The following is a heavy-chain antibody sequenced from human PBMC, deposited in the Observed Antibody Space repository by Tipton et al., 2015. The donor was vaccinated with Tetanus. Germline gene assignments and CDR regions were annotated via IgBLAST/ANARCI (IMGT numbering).Heavy chain of an antibody. CDR2: IYYNGNT. J-gene: IGHJ4*02. D-gene: IGHD3-3*01. Sequence: TLSLTCTVSGGSISSGTFYWDWIRQPPGKGLEWIGNIYYNGNTLQNPSLKSRVTMSLDKSKNQFSLKLRSVTAADTAVYYCARIYDFWSGYYSDHWGQGTLVTVSS. V-gene: IGHV4-39*01. CDR1: GGSISSGTFY. CDR3: ARIYDFWSGYYSDH.